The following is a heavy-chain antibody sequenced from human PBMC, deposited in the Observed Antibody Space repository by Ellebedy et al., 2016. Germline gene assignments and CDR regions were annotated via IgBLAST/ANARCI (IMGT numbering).Heavy chain of an antibody. V-gene: IGHV5-51*01. Sequence: GETLKISXKASGYKFTSSWIGWVRQMPGKGLEWMGIIYPSDSDSTYSPSFEGQVIISVDKSIDTAYLRWSSLKATDTAMYYCARHYYGSSNFFSPVVFDLWGQGTMVTVSS. CDR2: IYPSDSDS. J-gene: IGHJ3*01. CDR1: GYKFTSSW. D-gene: IGHD3-10*01. CDR3: ARHYYGSSNFFSPVVFDL.